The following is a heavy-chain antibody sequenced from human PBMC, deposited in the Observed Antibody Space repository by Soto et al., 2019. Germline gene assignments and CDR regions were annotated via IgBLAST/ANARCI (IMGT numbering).Heavy chain of an antibody. V-gene: IGHV3-74*01. Sequence: GGSLILSCAASAFTFSDYAMTWVRQAPGKGLEWVSAISDGSTTNYADSVKGRFTISRDNAKNTLYLQMNSLRAEDTAVYYCARDAYYDMGVWGQGTTVNVSS. CDR1: AFTFSDYA. CDR2: ISDGSTT. CDR3: ARDAYYDMGV. J-gene: IGHJ6*02.